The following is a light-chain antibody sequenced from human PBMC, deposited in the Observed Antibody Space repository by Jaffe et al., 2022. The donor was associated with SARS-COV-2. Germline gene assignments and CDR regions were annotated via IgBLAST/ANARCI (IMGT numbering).Light chain of an antibody. Sequence: EIVLTQSPGTLSLSPGERATLSCRASQSVSSSFLAWYQQKPGQAPRLLIYGASNRATGIPDRFSGGGSGTDFTLTISRLEPEDFAVYYCQQYDSSHMYTFGQGTKLEIK. J-gene: IGKJ2*01. CDR3: QQYDSSHMYT. CDR2: GAS. CDR1: QSVSSSF. V-gene: IGKV3-20*01.